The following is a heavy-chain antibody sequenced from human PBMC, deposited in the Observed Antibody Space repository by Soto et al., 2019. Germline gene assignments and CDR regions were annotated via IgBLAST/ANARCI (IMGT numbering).Heavy chain of an antibody. J-gene: IGHJ4*02. Sequence: PSETLSLTCAVYGGSFSGYYWSWIRQPPGKGLKWIGEIIHGGSTNYDPSLKSRVTISVDTSKNQFSLKLSSVTAADTAVYYCARYCSGGSCYSGWGQGTLVTVSS. CDR2: IIHGGST. CDR1: GGSFSGYY. CDR3: ARYCSGGSCYSG. V-gene: IGHV4-34*12. D-gene: IGHD2-15*01.